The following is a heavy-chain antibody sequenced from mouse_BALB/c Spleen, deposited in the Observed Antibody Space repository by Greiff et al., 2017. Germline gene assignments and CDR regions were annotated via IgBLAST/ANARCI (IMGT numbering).Heavy chain of an antibody. CDR1: GFTFNTYA. D-gene: IGHD1-1*01. Sequence: EVQLVESGGGLVQPKGSLKLSCAASGFTFNTYAMNWVRQAPGKGLEWVARIRSKSNNYATYYADSVKDRFTISRDDSQSMLYLQMNNLKTEDTAMYYCVRLTVHWYFDVWGAGTTVTVSS. J-gene: IGHJ1*01. V-gene: IGHV10-1*02. CDR3: VRLTVHWYFDV. CDR2: IRSKSNNYAT.